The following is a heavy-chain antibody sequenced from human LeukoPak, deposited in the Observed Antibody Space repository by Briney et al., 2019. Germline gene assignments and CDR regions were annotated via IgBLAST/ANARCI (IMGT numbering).Heavy chain of an antibody. Sequence: GGSLRLSCAASGFTFSSHGMHWVRQVPGKGLEWVATIWFDGSNKYYADSVKGRFTISRDNSKNTLYLQMNSLRAEDTAVYYCARGEDYYDSSAPRADYWGQGTLVTVSS. J-gene: IGHJ4*02. V-gene: IGHV3-33*01. D-gene: IGHD3-22*01. CDR1: GFTFSSHG. CDR2: IWFDGSNK. CDR3: ARGEDYYDSSAPRADY.